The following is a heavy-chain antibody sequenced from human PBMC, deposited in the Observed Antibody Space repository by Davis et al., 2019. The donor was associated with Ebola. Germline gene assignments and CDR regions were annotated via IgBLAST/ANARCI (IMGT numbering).Heavy chain of an antibody. J-gene: IGHJ3*02. Sequence: ASVKVSCKASGYTFTSYYMHWVRQDPGQGLEWMGIINPSGGSTSYAQKFQGRVTMTRDTSTSTVYLVLGSLRSEDTAVYYCAGVGGLVDAFDIWGQGTMVTVSS. CDR2: INPSGGST. D-gene: IGHD1-26*01. V-gene: IGHV1-46*01. CDR1: GYTFTSYY. CDR3: AGVGGLVDAFDI.